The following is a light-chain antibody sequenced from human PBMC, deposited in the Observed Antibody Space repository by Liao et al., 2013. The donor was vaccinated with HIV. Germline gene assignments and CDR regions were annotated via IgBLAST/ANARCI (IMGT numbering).Light chain of an antibody. Sequence: SFVLTQPPSVSVAPGKTAGITCGEYNIGSKSVHWYQQKPGQAPVLVIYYDSDRPSGIPERFSGSTSGTRVTLTISDVQAGDEADYFCQSLDSSGAVVFGGGTKLSVL. J-gene: IGLJ2*01. CDR1: NIGSKS. CDR2: YDS. V-gene: IGLV3-21*01. CDR3: QSLDSSGAVV.